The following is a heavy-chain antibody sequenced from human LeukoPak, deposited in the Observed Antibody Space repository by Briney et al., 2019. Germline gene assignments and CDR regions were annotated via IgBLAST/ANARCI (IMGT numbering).Heavy chain of an antibody. D-gene: IGHD1-7*01. CDR1: GFTFDDYA. J-gene: IGHJ6*02. Sequence: PGGSLRLSCAASGFTFDDYAMHWVRQAPGKGLEWVSGVSWNSGSIGYADSVKGRFTISRDNAKTSLYLQMNSLRGEDTAFYYCAKDISRYNWNYQSHYYGMDVWGQGTTVTVSS. CDR3: AKDISRYNWNYQSHYYGMDV. CDR2: VSWNSGSI. V-gene: IGHV3-9*01.